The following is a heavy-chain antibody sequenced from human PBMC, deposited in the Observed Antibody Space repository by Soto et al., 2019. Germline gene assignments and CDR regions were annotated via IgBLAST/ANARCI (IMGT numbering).Heavy chain of an antibody. CDR3: AREARIVGATGPFDY. Sequence: QVQLVESGGGLVKPGGSLRLSCAASGFTFSDYYMSWIRQAPGKGLEWVSYIVSSSSYTNYADSVKGRFTISRDNAKNSLWLQMNSLRAEDTAVYYCAREARIVGATGPFDYWGQGTLVTVSS. V-gene: IGHV3-11*05. D-gene: IGHD1-26*01. J-gene: IGHJ4*02. CDR2: IVSSSSYT. CDR1: GFTFSDYY.